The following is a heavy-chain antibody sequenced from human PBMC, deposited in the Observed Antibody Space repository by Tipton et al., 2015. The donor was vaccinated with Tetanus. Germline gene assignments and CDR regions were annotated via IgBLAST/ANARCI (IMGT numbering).Heavy chain of an antibody. V-gene: IGHV5-51*01. CDR1: GYRFTSQW. D-gene: IGHD4-17*01. CDR3: ARRRTTTALSYYFDS. CDR2: IYPGDSDS. J-gene: IGHJ4*02. Sequence: QSGAEVKKPGESLKISCKGSGYRFTSQWIGWVRQMPGRGLEWMGIIYPGDSDSRYSPFFQGQVTFSADRSISTAYLQWGSLKASDTAMYYCARRRTTTALSYYFDSWGQGTLVTVSS.